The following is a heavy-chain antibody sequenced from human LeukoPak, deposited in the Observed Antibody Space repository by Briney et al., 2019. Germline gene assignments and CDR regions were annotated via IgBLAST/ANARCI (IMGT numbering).Heavy chain of an antibody. D-gene: IGHD1-14*01. J-gene: IGHJ4*02. CDR3: ARGRGREPLDY. CDR1: GGSFSGYY. V-gene: IGHV4-34*01. Sequence: ASETLSLTCSVDGGSFSGYYWSWIRQPPGKGLEWIGEINHSGSTNYNPSLKSRVTISVDTSKNQFSLKLSSVAAADAAVYYCARGRGREPLDYWGQGTLVTVSS. CDR2: INHSGST.